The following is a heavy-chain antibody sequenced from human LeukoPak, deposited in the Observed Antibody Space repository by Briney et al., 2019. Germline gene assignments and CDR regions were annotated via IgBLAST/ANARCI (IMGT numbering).Heavy chain of an antibody. CDR1: GGSISSSNW. Sequence: PSGTLSLTCAVSGGSISSSNWWSWVRQPPGRGLEWIGEIYHSGSTNYNPSLKSRVTISGDKSKNKFSLKLSSVTAADTAVYYCASSTRWGDYFDYWGQGTLVTVSS. V-gene: IGHV4-4*02. CDR2: IYHSGST. CDR3: ASSTRWGDYFDY. J-gene: IGHJ4*02. D-gene: IGHD3-16*01.